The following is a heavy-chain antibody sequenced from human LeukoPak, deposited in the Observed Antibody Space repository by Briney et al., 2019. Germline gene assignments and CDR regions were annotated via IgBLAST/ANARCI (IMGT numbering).Heavy chain of an antibody. CDR1: GYSITSAYY. J-gene: IGHJ4*02. D-gene: IGHD2-2*01. CDR2: FFLKGST. V-gene: IGHV4-38-2*02. CDR3: ARVARCTSCFDVDY. Sequence: PSETLSLTCTVSGYSITSAYYWGRIRPPPGKGLEWIGSFFLKGSTYYNPSLKSRVTTSVDTSKNQFSLTLSSVTAADTAVYYCARVARCTSCFDVDYWGQGTLVTVSA.